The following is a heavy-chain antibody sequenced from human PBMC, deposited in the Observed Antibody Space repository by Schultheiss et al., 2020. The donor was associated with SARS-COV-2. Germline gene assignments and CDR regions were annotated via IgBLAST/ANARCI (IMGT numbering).Heavy chain of an antibody. CDR2: ISGSGGST. CDR1: GFRFIYDY. D-gene: IGHD5-12*01. J-gene: IGHJ4*02. V-gene: IGHV3-23*01. CDR3: AKDLSPGIVATIVEYFDY. Sequence: GGSLRLSCADSGFRFIYDYMNWVRQTPGKGLEWVSGISGSGGSTYYADSVKGRFTISRDNAKNTLYLQMNSLRAEDTAVYYCAKDLSPGIVATIVEYFDYWGQGTLVTVSS.